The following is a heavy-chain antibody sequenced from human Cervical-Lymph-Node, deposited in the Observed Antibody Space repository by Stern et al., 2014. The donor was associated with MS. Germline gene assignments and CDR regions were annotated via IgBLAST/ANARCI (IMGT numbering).Heavy chain of an antibody. J-gene: IGHJ2*01. V-gene: IGHV3-30*18. Sequence: VQLVESGGGVVPPGRSLRVSCAASGFDFSHYGMNWVRQAPGKGMEWVAFISYDVSTKYYSDAVNGRFTISRDNSNDMVYLQMDSLRTEDTAVYYCAKDWEYDGDIGWYSDVWGRGTLVTVSS. D-gene: IGHD4-17*01. CDR3: AKDWEYDGDIGWYSDV. CDR1: GFDFSHYG. CDR2: ISYDVSTK.